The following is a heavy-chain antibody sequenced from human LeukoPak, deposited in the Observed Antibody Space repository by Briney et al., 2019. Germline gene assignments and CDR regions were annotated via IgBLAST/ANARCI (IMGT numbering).Heavy chain of an antibody. CDR1: GFTFSDYS. J-gene: IGHJ3*02. V-gene: IGHV3-48*02. Sequence: PGGSLRLSCARSGFTFSDYSMKWVRQAPGKGREWVSYISRSSSIIYYADSVKGRFTISRDNAKSSLYLQMNSLRDEDTAVYYCARDPRAFDIWDQGTMVTVSS. CDR2: ISRSSSII. CDR3: ARDPRAFDI.